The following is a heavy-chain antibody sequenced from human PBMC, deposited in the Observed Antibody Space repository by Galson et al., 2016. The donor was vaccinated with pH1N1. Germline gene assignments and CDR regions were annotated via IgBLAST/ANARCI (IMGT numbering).Heavy chain of an antibody. CDR3: ARHSTSGFPGIEVAARRRPFDF. CDR1: GGSFSGHY. J-gene: IGHJ3*01. D-gene: IGHD6-19*01. V-gene: IGHV4-34*01. Sequence: SETLSLTCALYGGSFSGHYWSWIRQSPGKGLEWIGEISHSGRYDYNPSLEGRVTVSIDTSINQFSLNLMSVAAADTAVYYLARHSTSGFPGIEVAARRRPFDFWGPGTMVIVSS. CDR2: ISHSGRY.